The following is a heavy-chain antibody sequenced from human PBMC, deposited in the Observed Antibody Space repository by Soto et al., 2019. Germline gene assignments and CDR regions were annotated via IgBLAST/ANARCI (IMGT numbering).Heavy chain of an antibody. V-gene: IGHV4-31*11. D-gene: IGHD5-12*01. CDR3: ASRIVANAPDAFDI. Sequence: PSETLSLPCAVYGGSFSGYYWTWIRQHPGKGLEWIGYIYYSGSTYYNPSLKSRVTISVDTSKNHFSLKLSSVTAADTAVYYCASRIVANAPDAFDIWGQGTMVTVSS. CDR1: GGSFSGYY. CDR2: IYYSGST. J-gene: IGHJ3*02.